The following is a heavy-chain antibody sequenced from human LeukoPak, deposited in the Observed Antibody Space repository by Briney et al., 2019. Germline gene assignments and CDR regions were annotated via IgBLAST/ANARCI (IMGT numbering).Heavy chain of an antibody. J-gene: IGHJ3*02. Sequence: QPGGSLRLSCGASGFSFSTYEMNWVRQAPGKGLEWVSYIGTSGSTIGYADSVKGRFTISRDNAKNSLYLQMTSLRAEDTAIYYCAGELWLGEFDAFDIWGQGTMVTVSS. CDR1: GFSFSTYE. CDR2: IGTSGSTI. V-gene: IGHV3-48*03. D-gene: IGHD3-10*01. CDR3: AGELWLGEFDAFDI.